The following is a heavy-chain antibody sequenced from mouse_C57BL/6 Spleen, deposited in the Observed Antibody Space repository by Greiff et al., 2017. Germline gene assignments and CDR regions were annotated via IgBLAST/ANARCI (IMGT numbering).Heavy chain of an antibody. CDR3: ARSGSSPLYYAMDY. D-gene: IGHD1-1*01. J-gene: IGHJ4*01. Sequence: VKLMESGPGLVQPSQSLSITCTVSGFSLTSYGVHWVRQSPGKGLEWLGVIWSGGGTDYNAAFISRLSISKDNSKSQVFFKMNSLQADDTAIYYCARSGSSPLYYAMDYWGQGTSVTVSS. CDR2: IWSGGGT. CDR1: GFSLTSYG. V-gene: IGHV2-2*01.